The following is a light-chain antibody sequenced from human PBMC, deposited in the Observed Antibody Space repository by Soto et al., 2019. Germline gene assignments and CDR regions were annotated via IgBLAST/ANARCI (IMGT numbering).Light chain of an antibody. Sequence: QAVVTQPPSVSGAPGQRVTISCTGSSSNTGAGYDVHWYKQVPGTAPKLLIYGNTKRPSGVPDRFSGSKSGTSASLAITGLQAEDEADYYCQSYDGSLSGSVFGGGTNLTVL. CDR3: QSYDGSLSGSV. CDR1: SSNTGAGYD. CDR2: GNT. J-gene: IGLJ2*01. V-gene: IGLV1-40*01.